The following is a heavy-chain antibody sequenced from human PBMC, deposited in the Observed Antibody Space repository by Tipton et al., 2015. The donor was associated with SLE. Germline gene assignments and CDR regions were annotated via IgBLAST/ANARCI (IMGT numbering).Heavy chain of an antibody. J-gene: IGHJ5*02. CDR2: IYYSGST. Sequence: LRLSCTVSGGSISSSSYYWGWIRQPPGKGLEWIGSIYYSGSTYYNPSLKSRVTISVDTSKNQFSLKLSSVTAADTAVYYCARSVDILTAYWFDPWGQGTLVTVSS. CDR1: GGSISSSSYY. D-gene: IGHD3-9*01. CDR3: ARSVDILTAYWFDP. V-gene: IGHV4-39*07.